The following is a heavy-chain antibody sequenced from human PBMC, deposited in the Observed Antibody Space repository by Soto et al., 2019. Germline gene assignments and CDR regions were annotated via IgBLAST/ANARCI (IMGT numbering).Heavy chain of an antibody. CDR2: LSYDGSNK. Sequence: QVQLVESGGGVVQPGRSLRLSCAASGFTFCSYGMHWVRQAPGKGLQWLAVLSYDGSNKYYADSVKGRFTISRDNSKNTRNLHTNTLDPVDTAMYYCAKGPAILVVQAAMNDDYGIDGCGQGTTVTVAS. J-gene: IGHJ6*01. CDR3: AKGPAILVVQAAMNDDYGIDG. D-gene: IGHD2-2*01. CDR1: GFTFCSYG. V-gene: IGHV3-30*18.